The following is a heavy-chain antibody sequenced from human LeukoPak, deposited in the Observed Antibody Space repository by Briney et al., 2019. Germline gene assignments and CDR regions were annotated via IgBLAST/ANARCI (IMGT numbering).Heavy chain of an antibody. CDR2: IKQDGSEK. D-gene: IGHD6-13*01. Sequence: PGGSLRLSCAASGFTFSSYWMSWVRQAPGKGLEWVANIKQDGSEKYYVDSVKGRFTISRDNAKNSLYLQMNSLRAEDTAVYYCAREKRAAAAGTGYYYYMDVWGKGTTVTISS. V-gene: IGHV3-7*01. J-gene: IGHJ6*03. CDR3: AREKRAAAAGTGYYYYMDV. CDR1: GFTFSSYW.